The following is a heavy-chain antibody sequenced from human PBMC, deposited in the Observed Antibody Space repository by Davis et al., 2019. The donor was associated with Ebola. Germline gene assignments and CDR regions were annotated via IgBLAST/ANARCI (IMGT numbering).Heavy chain of an antibody. CDR3: AKALGSGTYNAVDV. CDR2: IYSGGST. J-gene: IGHJ6*02. D-gene: IGHD2-15*01. V-gene: IGHV3-66*01. CDR1: GFTVSSNY. Sequence: GGSLRLSCAASGFTVSSNYMSWVRQAPGKGLEWVSVIYSGGSTYYADSVKGRFTISRDNSENTLYLQMNSLRADDTAVYYCAKALGSGTYNAVDVWGQGTTVTVSS.